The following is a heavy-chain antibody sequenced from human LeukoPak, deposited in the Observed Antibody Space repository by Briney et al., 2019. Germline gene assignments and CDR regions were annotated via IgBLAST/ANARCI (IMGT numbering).Heavy chain of an antibody. D-gene: IGHD3-3*01. CDR3: AKDASTWSGLGYFDY. V-gene: IGHV3-23*01. CDR2: ISGSGGST. Sequence: GGSLRLSCAASGLTFSSYAMSWVRQAPGKGLEWVSAISGSGGSTYYADSVEGRFTISRDNSKNTLYLQMNSLRAEDTAAYYCAKDASTWSGLGYFDYWGQGTLVTVSS. CDR1: GLTFSSYA. J-gene: IGHJ4*02.